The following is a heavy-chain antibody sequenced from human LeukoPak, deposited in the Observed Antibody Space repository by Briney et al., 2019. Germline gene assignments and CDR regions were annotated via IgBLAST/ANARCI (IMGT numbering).Heavy chain of an antibody. V-gene: IGHV3-48*01. J-gene: IGHJ3*02. CDR1: GFTFSSYS. CDR3: ARDHVWAFDI. CDR2: ISRDSGAT. Sequence: GGSLRLSCAASGFTFSSYSMNWVRQAPGKVLEWVSYISRDSGATYYADSVRGRFTISRDNAKNSLSLQMSSLRPEDTAIYFCARDHVWAFDIWGQGTMVTVSS. D-gene: IGHD2-21*01.